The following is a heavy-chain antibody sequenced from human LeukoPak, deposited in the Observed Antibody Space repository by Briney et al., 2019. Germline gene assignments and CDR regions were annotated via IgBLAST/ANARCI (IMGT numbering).Heavy chain of an antibody. CDR2: IKQDGSEK. CDR1: GFTSSDHY. V-gene: IGHV3-7*01. CDR3: ARDTPVTYKLY. D-gene: IGHD2-15*01. Sequence: PGGSLRLSCAASGFTSSDHYMDWVRQAPGKGLEWVANIKQDGSEKYYVDSVKGRFTISRDNAKNSLYLQMNSLRAEDTAVYYCARDTPVTYKLYWGQGTLVTVSS. J-gene: IGHJ4*02.